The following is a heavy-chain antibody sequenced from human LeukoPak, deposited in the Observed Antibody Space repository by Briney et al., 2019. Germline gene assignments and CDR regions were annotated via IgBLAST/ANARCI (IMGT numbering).Heavy chain of an antibody. J-gene: IGHJ4*02. Sequence: PGGSLRLSCAASGFTFSSSSMNWVRQAPGKGLEWVSYISSSSSTIYYADSVKGRFTISRDNAKNSLYLQMNSLRDEDTAVYYCARPYSSSWGRFDYWGQGTLVTVSS. V-gene: IGHV3-48*02. CDR1: GFTFSSSS. CDR2: ISSSSSTI. D-gene: IGHD6-13*01. CDR3: ARPYSSSWGRFDY.